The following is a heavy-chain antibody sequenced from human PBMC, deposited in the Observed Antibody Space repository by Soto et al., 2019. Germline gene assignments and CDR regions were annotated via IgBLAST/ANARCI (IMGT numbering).Heavy chain of an antibody. D-gene: IGHD3-22*01. CDR2: IYYSGST. V-gene: IGHV4-61*08. J-gene: IGHJ5*02. CDR1: GGSISSGGYY. CDR3: ARAYYDSSGYSLDP. Sequence: PSETLSLTCTVSGGSISSGGYYWNWIRQHPGKGLEWIGYIYYSGSTNYNPSLKSRVIISDDTSKNQIFLRLSSVTAADTAVYYCARAYYDSSGYSLDPWGQGILVTVSS.